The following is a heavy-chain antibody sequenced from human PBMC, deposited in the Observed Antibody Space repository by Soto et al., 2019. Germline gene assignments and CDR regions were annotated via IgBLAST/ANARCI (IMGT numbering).Heavy chain of an antibody. D-gene: IGHD6-6*01. Sequence: SETLSLTCTVSGGSISSISYYWGWIRQPPGKGLEWVGSIYYSGSTYYNPSLKSRVTISVDTSKNQFSLKLSSVTAADTAVYYCASVNTGARAXWGQGTLVTVSX. V-gene: IGHV4-39*01. J-gene: IGHJ5*02. CDR3: ASVNTGARAX. CDR1: GGSISSISYY. CDR2: IYYSGST.